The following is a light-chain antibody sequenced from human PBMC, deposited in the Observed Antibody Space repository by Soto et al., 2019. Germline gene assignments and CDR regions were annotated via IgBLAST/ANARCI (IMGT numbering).Light chain of an antibody. CDR1: KGIRAD. V-gene: IGKV1-17*01. CDR3: LQHNTYPLS. Sequence: DVQMTQSPSSLSASVGDRVTITCRASKGIRADLGWYQQKPGKAPTRLIYAVSSLQNGVPSRFSGTGSGTEFTLTISSLQPEDFATYYCLQHNTYPLSFGGGTKVDIK. CDR2: AVS. J-gene: IGKJ4*01.